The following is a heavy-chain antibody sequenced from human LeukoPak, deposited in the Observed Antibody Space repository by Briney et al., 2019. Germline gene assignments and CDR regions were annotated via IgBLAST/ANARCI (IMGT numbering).Heavy chain of an antibody. CDR3: ARPFDSSSWYGAGYYYYGMDV. D-gene: IGHD6-13*01. CDR2: TSAYNGNT. J-gene: IGHJ6*02. Sequence: GASVKVSCKASGYTFTSYGISWVRQAPGQGLEWMGWTSAYNGNTNYAQKLQGRVTMTTDTSTSTAYMELRSLRSDDTAVYYCARPFDSSSWYGAGYYYYGMDVWGQGTTVTVSS. V-gene: IGHV1-18*01. CDR1: GYTFTSYG.